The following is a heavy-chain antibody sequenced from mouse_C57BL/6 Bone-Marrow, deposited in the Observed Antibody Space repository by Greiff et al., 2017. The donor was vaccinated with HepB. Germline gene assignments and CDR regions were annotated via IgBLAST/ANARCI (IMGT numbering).Heavy chain of an antibody. V-gene: IGHV5-17*01. CDR2: ISSGSSTI. Sequence: EVQVVESGGGLVKPGGSLKLSCAASGFTFSDYGMHWVRQAPEKGLEWVAYISSGSSTIYYADTVKGRFTISRDNAKNTLFLQMTSLRSEDTAMYYCARAYYGSSCPRYFDVWGTGTTVTVSS. CDR1: GFTFSDYG. D-gene: IGHD1-1*01. CDR3: ARAYYGSSCPRYFDV. J-gene: IGHJ1*03.